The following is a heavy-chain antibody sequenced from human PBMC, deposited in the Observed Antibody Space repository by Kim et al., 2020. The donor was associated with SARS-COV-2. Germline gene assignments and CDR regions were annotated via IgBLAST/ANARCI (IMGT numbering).Heavy chain of an antibody. D-gene: IGHD3-3*01. J-gene: IGHJ6*02. Sequence: QKFQGRVTITADESTSTAYMELSSLRSEDTAVYYCARADDRVLRFLEWTEWGQGTTVTVSS. CDR3: ARADDRVLRFLEWTE. V-gene: IGHV1-69*01.